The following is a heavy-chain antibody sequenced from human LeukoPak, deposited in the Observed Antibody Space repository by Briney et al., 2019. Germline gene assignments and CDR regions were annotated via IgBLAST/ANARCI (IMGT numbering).Heavy chain of an antibody. V-gene: IGHV1-69*13. J-gene: IGHJ4*02. CDR2: IIPIFGTA. Sequence: GASVKVSCKASGGTFSSYAISWVRQAPGQGLEWMGGIIPIFGTANYAQKFQGRVTITADESTSTAYMELSSLRSEDTAVYYCARHTAMAPGPFDYWGQGTLVTVFS. CDR1: GGTFSSYA. CDR3: ARHTAMAPGPFDY. D-gene: IGHD5-18*01.